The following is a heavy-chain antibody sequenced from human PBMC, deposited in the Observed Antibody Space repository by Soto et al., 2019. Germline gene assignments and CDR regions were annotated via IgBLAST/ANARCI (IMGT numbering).Heavy chain of an antibody. CDR2: IYATGTT. CDR3: ARERFPRRYYDY. CDR1: GASISGFY. D-gene: IGHD3-10*01. V-gene: IGHV4-4*07. J-gene: IGHJ4*02. Sequence: SETLSLTCTVSGASISGFYWSWIRKSAGKGLEWIGRIYATGTTDYNPSLKSRVMMSVDTSKKQFSLKLRSVTAADTAVYYCARERFPRRYYDYWGQGTLVTVSS.